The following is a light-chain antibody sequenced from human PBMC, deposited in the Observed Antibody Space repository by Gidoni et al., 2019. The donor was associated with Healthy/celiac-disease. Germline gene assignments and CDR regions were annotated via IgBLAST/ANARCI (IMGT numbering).Light chain of an antibody. V-gene: IGLV2-14*01. J-gene: IGLJ1*01. CDR2: DVS. CDR3: SSYTSSSTLIV. CDR1: SSDVGGYNY. Sequence: QSALTQPASVSGSPGQSITLSCTGTSSDVGGYNYVSWYHQHPGKAPKLMIYDVSNRPSGVSNRFSGSKSGNTASLTISGLQAEDEADYYCSSYTSSSTLIVFGTGTKVTVL.